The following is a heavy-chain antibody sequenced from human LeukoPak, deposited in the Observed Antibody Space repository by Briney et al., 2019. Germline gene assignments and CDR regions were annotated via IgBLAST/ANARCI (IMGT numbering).Heavy chain of an antibody. CDR1: GGSISSYY. CDR2: IYYSGST. CDR3: AREFGGVGLGYGAFDI. V-gene: IGHV4-59*01. D-gene: IGHD2-8*01. Sequence: PSETLSHTCTVSGGSISSYYWSWIRQPPGKGLEWIGYIYYSGSTNYNPSLKSRVTISVDTSKNQFSLKLSSVTAADTAVYYCAREFGGVGLGYGAFDIWGQGTMVTVSS. J-gene: IGHJ3*02.